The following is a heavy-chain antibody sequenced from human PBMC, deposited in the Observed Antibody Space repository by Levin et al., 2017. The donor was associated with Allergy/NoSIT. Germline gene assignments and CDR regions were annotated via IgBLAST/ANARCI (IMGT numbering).Heavy chain of an antibody. V-gene: IGHV3-73*01. Sequence: GGSLRLSCAASGLTFSGSAIHWVRQPSGKGLEWVGRIRSKGDNYATTYAASLKGRFTISRDDSKDTAYLQMNSLKTEDTAVYYCSRRLPGSNYYQYGMDVWGQGTTVIVSS. D-gene: IGHD1-26*01. CDR3: SRRLPGSNYYQYGMDV. CDR2: IRSKGDNYAT. J-gene: IGHJ6*02. CDR1: GLTFSGSA.